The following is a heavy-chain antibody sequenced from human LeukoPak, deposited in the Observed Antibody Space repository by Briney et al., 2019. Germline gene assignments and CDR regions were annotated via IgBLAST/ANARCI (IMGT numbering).Heavy chain of an antibody. D-gene: IGHD3-22*01. J-gene: IGHJ1*01. CDR3: ARRRYYDSTGYLD. CDR2: IYYSGST. V-gene: IGHV4-39*01. Sequence: KPSETLSLTCAVYGGSFSSYYWDWIRQPSGRGPEWIGSIYYSGSTYYNPSLKSRVTIFLDTSKNQFSLKLASVTAADTAVYYCARRRYYDSTGYLDWGQGTLVTVSS. CDR1: GGSFSSYY.